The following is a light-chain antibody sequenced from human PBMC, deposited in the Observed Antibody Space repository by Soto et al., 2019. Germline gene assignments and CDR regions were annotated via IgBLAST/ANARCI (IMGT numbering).Light chain of an antibody. CDR2: AAS. CDR1: QGISSY. Sequence: DIQLTQSPSFLSASVGDRVTITCRASQGISSYLAWYQQKPGKATKLLIYAASTLQSGVPSRFSGSGSGTEFTLTISSLQPEDFATHYRQQLKSYPLTFGGGTKVEIK. CDR3: QQLKSYPLT. V-gene: IGKV1-9*01. J-gene: IGKJ4*01.